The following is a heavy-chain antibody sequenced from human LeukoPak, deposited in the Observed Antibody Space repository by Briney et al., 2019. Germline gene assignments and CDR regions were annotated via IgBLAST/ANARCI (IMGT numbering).Heavy chain of an antibody. CDR2: ISSSGSTI. CDR3: ARDTPTWGSGSYYNAFDI. J-gene: IGHJ3*02. V-gene: IGHV3-48*03. D-gene: IGHD1-26*01. CDR1: GLTFSSYE. Sequence: GGSLRLSCAASGLTFSSYEMNWVRQAPGKGREWVSYISSSGSTIYYADSVKGRFTISRDNAKNSRYLQMNNLRAEDTAVYYCARDTPTWGSGSYYNAFDIWGQGTMVTVSS.